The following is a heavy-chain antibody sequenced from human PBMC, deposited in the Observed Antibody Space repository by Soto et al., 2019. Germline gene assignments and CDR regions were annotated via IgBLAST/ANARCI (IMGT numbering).Heavy chain of an antibody. Sequence: QVQLVESGGGVVQPGRSLRLSCAASGFDFNAYGMHWVRQAPGKGLEWVTVISHDGRNTYYADSAKGRCTISRDNSKNTLYLQINTLRLEDTAVYYCVKAVNIYVRGVPPADVWGKGTTVTVSS. CDR2: ISHDGRNT. D-gene: IGHD3-10*01. CDR3: VKAVNIYVRGVPPADV. V-gene: IGHV3-30*18. J-gene: IGHJ6*04. CDR1: GFDFNAYG.